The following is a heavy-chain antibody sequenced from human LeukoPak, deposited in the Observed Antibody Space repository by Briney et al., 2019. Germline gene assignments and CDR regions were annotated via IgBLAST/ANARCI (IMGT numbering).Heavy chain of an antibody. V-gene: IGHV1-69*01. D-gene: IGHD3-22*01. J-gene: IGHJ4*02. CDR3: ARDSSGYYYRTPPYYFDY. Sequence: SVKVSCKDSGGTFSSYAISWVRQAPGQGLEWMGGIIPIFGTANYAQKFQGRVTITADESTSTAYMELSSLRSEDTAVYYCARDSSGYYYRTPPYYFDYWGQGTLVTVSS. CDR2: IIPIFGTA. CDR1: GGTFSSYA.